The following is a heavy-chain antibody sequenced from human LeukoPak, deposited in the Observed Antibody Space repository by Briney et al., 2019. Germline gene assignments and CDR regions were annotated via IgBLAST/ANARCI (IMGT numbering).Heavy chain of an antibody. D-gene: IGHD5-12*01. CDR2: IYHSGST. J-gene: IGHJ4*02. CDR3: ARIRFNGYDSYYFES. V-gene: IGHV4-4*02. CDR1: GGSISSSNW. Sequence: SETLSLTCTVSGGSISSSNWWSWVRQPPGKGLEWIGEIYHSGSTNYNPSLKSRVTISVDTSKNEFSLKLSSVTAADTAVYYCARIRFNGYDSYYFESWGQGTLVTVSS.